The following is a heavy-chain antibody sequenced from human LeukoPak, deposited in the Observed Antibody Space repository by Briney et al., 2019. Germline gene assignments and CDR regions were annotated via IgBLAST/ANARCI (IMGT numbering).Heavy chain of an antibody. J-gene: IGHJ4*02. V-gene: IGHV3-53*01. CDR1: GFTVSSNH. Sequence: GGSLRLSCAVSGFTVSSNHMSWVRQAPGKGLEWVSVFYSGGDTHYADSVKGRFTISRDNSKNTLYLQMNSLRAEDTAVYYCARSEGQLWTIDIDYWGQGTLVTVSS. CDR3: ARSEGQLWTIDIDY. D-gene: IGHD5-18*01. CDR2: FYSGGDT.